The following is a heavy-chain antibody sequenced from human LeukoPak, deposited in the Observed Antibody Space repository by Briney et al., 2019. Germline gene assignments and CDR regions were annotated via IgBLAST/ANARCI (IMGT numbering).Heavy chain of an antibody. Sequence: SETLSLTCTVSGGSISSYYWSWIRQPPGKGLEWIGYIHYSGSSKYNPSLKSRVTISVDTSKNQFSLKLSSVTAADTAVYYCARHGVGRGGDFDYWGQGTLVTVSS. J-gene: IGHJ4*02. V-gene: IGHV4-59*08. CDR3: ARHGVGRGGDFDY. CDR1: GGSISSYY. D-gene: IGHD3-10*01. CDR2: IHYSGSS.